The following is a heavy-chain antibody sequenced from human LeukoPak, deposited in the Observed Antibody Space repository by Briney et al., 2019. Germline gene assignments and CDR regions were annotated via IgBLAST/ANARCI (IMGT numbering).Heavy chain of an antibody. CDR3: GSSSQHNYYYYSLDV. V-gene: IGHV4-39*01. D-gene: IGHD6-13*01. CDR2: ISHSQTT. CDR1: GGSISSSSYY. J-gene: IGHJ6*04. Sequence: SETLSLTCSVSGGSISSSSYYWGWIRHPPGKGLEWVGSISHSQTTYYNPSLKSRVTISVDMSMNQFSLRLSSVTAADTAVYYCGSSSQHNYYYYSLDVWGKGTTVTVSS.